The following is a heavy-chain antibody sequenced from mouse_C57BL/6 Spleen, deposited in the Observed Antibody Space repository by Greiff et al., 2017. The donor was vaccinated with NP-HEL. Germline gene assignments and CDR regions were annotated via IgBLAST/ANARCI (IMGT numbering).Heavy chain of an antibody. CDR3: TGPVITTVPYYYAMDY. J-gene: IGHJ4*01. CDR1: GFTFSNYW. CDR2: IRLKSDNYAT. V-gene: IGHV6-3*01. D-gene: IGHD1-1*01. Sequence: DVMLVESGGGLVQPGGSMKLSCVASGFTFSNYWMNWVRQSPEKGLEWVAQIRLKSDNYATHYAESVKGRFTISRDDSKSSVYLQMNNLRAEDTGIYYCTGPVITTVPYYYAMDYWGQGTSVTVSS.